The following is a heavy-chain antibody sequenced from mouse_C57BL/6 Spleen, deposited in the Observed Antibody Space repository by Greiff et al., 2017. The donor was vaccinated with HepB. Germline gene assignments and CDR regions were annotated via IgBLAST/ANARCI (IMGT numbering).Heavy chain of an antibody. Sequence: LVESGAELVKPGASVKLSCKASGYTFTSYWMQWVKQRPGQGLEWIGEIDPSDSYNNYNQKFKGKATLTVDTSSSTAYMQLSSLTSEDSAVYCCARGLRNWYFDVWGTGTTVTVSS. J-gene: IGHJ1*03. V-gene: IGHV1-50*01. CDR1: GYTFTSYW. D-gene: IGHD1-1*01. CDR2: IDPSDSYN. CDR3: ARGLRNWYFDV.